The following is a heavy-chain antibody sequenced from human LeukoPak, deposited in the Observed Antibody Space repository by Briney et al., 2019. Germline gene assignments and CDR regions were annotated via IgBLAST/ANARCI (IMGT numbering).Heavy chain of an antibody. CDR3: ARDRDLYSSGWNFDY. CDR1: GYTFTSYG. V-gene: IGHV1-18*01. J-gene: IGHJ4*02. CDR2: ISAYNGNT. Sequence: ASVKVSCKASGYTFTSYGISWVRQAPGQGLEWMGWISAYNGNTNYAQKLQGRVPMTTDTSTSTAYMELRSLRSDDTAVYYCARDRDLYSSGWNFDYWGQGTLVTVSS. D-gene: IGHD6-19*01.